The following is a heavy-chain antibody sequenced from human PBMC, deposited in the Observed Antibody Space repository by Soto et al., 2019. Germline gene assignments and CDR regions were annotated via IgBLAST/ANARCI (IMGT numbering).Heavy chain of an antibody. CDR3: AACLNASPLRYSYGFLEGGWFDP. V-gene: IGHV1-69*13. D-gene: IGHD5-18*01. Sequence: ASVKVSCKASGGTFSSYAISWVRQAPGQGLEWMGGIIPIFGTANYAQKFQGRVTITADESTSTAYMELSSLRSEDTAVYYCAACLNASPLRYSYGFLEGGWFDPWGQGTLVTVSS. CDR1: GGTFSSYA. CDR2: IIPIFGTA. J-gene: IGHJ5*02.